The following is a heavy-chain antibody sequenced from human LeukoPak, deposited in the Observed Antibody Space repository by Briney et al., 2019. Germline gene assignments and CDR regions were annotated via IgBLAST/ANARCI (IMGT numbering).Heavy chain of an antibody. CDR1: GFTFSSYG. CDR2: IRYDGSNK. Sequence: GGSLRLSCAASGFTFSSYGMHWVRQAPGKGLEWVAFIRYDGSNKYYADSVKGRFTISRDNSKNTLYLQMNSLRAEDTAVYYCAKSIPYYYGPGSYEAPDYWGQGTLVTVSS. D-gene: IGHD3-10*01. CDR3: AKSIPYYYGPGSYEAPDY. J-gene: IGHJ4*02. V-gene: IGHV3-30*02.